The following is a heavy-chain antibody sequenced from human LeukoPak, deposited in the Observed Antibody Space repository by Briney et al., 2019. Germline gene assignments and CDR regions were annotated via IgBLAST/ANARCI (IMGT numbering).Heavy chain of an antibody. Sequence: PGGSLRLSCAASGFTFNSYTMTWVRQAPGKGLEWVSYISSSGSTIYYADSVKGRFTISRDNAKNSLYLQMNSQRAEDTAVYYCARERERYSSGWYRDYYYYYYMDVWGKGTTVTISS. CDR3: ARERERYSSGWYRDYYYYYYMDV. CDR2: ISSSGSTI. J-gene: IGHJ6*03. D-gene: IGHD6-19*01. V-gene: IGHV3-48*04. CDR1: GFTFNSYT.